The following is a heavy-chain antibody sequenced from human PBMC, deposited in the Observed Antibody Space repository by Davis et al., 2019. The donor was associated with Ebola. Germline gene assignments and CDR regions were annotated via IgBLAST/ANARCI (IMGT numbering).Heavy chain of an antibody. J-gene: IGHJ4*02. CDR1: GFTFSSYG. V-gene: IGHV3-33*01. D-gene: IGHD6-19*01. CDR2: IWYDSSNK. CDR3: ARVDSSGSIDY. Sequence: SCAASGFTFSSYGMHWVRQAPGEGLEWVAVIWYDSSNKYYADSVKGRFTISRDNSKNTLYLQMNSLRAEDTAVYYCARVDSSGSIDYWGQGTLVTVSS.